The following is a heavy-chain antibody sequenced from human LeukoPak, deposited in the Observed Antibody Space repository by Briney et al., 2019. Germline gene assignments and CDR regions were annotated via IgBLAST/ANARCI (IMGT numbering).Heavy chain of an antibody. CDR1: EFSVGSNY. CDR2: IYSGGST. V-gene: IGHV3-66*01. CDR3: ARVIGFSGYEDYMDV. J-gene: IGHJ6*03. D-gene: IGHD5-12*01. Sequence: GGSLRLSCAASEFSVGSNYMTWVRQAPGKGLEWVSLIYSGGSTYYADSVKGRFTISRDNSKNTLYLQMNSLRAEDTAVYYCARVIGFSGYEDYMDVWGKGTTVTASS.